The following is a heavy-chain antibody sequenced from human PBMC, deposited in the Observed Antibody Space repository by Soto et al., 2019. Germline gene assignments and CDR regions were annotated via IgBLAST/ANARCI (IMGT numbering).Heavy chain of an antibody. V-gene: IGHV3-23*01. J-gene: IGHJ5*01. CDR1: RFIFSDYA. CDR2: IGGGNTDR. Sequence: DVQLLESGGGLVQPGGSLTLSCAASRFIFSDYAMNWVRQAPGKGLEWVSSIGGGNTDRYYADSVKGRFIISIDKSKNTMYLQMNSLRDDDTAVYYCAKDAVSYNGKWDWFDSWGQGTLVTVSS. D-gene: IGHD1-26*01. CDR3: AKDAVSYNGKWDWFDS.